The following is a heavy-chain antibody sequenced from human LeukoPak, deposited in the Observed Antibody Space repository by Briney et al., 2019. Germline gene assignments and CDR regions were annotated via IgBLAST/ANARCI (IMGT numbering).Heavy chain of an antibody. CDR1: GYTFTSYD. CDR2: MNPNSGNT. CDR3: ARGFKRISYYYGSGSNNWFDP. V-gene: IGHV1-8*03. D-gene: IGHD3-10*01. J-gene: IGHJ5*02. Sequence: ASVKVSCKASGYTFTSYDINWVRQATGQGLEWMGWMNPNSGNTGYAQKFQGRVTITRNTSISTAYMELSSLRSEDTAVYYCARGFKRISYYYGSGSNNWFDPWGQGTLVTVSS.